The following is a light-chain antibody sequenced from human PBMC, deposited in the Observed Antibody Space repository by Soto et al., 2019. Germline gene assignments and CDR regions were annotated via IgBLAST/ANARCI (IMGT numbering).Light chain of an antibody. CDR3: QHYGNSPPFT. J-gene: IGKJ2*01. CDR1: QSVSSSY. Sequence: EIVLTQSPGTLSLSPGERATLSCRASQSVSSSYLAWYQQKPGQAPRLLIYGASSRATGIPDRFSGSGSGTDFTLTISRLEPEDFAVYFCQHYGNSPPFTFGQGTKLDNK. CDR2: GAS. V-gene: IGKV3-20*01.